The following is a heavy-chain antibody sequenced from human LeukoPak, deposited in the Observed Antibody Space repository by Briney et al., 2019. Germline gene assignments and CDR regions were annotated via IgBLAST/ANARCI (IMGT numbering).Heavy chain of an antibody. D-gene: IGHD5-24*01. Sequence: SETLSLTCTVSGGSISSGGYYWSWIRQPPGKGLEWIGYIYHSGSTYYNPSLKSRVTISVDRSKNQFSLKLSSVTAADTAVYYCARGSRWLPFDYWGQGTLVTVSS. J-gene: IGHJ4*02. CDR1: GGSISSGGYY. CDR3: ARGSRWLPFDY. V-gene: IGHV4-30-2*01. CDR2: IYHSGST.